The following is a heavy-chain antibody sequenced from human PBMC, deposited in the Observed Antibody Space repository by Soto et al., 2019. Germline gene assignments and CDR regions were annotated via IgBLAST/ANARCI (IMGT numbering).Heavy chain of an antibody. Sequence: QITLKESGPSLLKPTQTLTLTCTFSGFSLTSGPAGVGWIRQPPGKALEWLALIYWDGERRYSPSLKSRLTITKDTSKDQVVLTMTNMDPVDTGTYYCAHTRGGGNSARFDAWSQGTLVTVSS. J-gene: IGHJ5*02. CDR1: GFSLTSGPAG. CDR2: IYWDGER. D-gene: IGHD2-21*02. V-gene: IGHV2-5*02. CDR3: AHTRGGGNSARFDA.